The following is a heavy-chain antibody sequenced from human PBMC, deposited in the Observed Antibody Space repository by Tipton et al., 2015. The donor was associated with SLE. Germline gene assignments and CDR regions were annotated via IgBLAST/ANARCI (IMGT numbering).Heavy chain of an antibody. CDR2: ISGYRGQS. CDR1: GYTFTNYG. Sequence: QLVQSGAEVKTPGAPVKVSCETSGYTFTNYGVSWVRQAPGLGLEWMGWISGYRGQSKYAEKFQGRLTMTTDTSAGIAYMELRSLRSDDTAVYYCARDSGLFYFDSWGQRTLVTVSS. CDR3: ARDSGLFYFDS. J-gene: IGHJ4*02. V-gene: IGHV1-18*01. D-gene: IGHD3/OR15-3a*01.